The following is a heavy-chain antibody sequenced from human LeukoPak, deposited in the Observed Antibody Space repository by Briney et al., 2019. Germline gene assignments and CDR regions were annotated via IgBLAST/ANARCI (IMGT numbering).Heavy chain of an antibody. CDR2: VKQDGSEK. CDR1: GFTFSSYW. D-gene: IGHD1-14*01. CDR3: ARSPQFLYYFYMDV. J-gene: IGHJ6*03. Sequence: PGGSLRLSCAASGFTFSSYWLNWVRQAPGKGLEWVANVKQDGSEKFYVDSVKGRFTISRGNAKNSLYLQMNSLRAEDTAVYYCARSPQFLYYFYMDVWGKGTTVTVSS. V-gene: IGHV3-7*01.